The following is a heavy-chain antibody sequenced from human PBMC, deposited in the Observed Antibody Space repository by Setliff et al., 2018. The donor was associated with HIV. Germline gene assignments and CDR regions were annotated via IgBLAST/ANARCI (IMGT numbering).Heavy chain of an antibody. D-gene: IGHD1-7*01. CDR2: VSSIGNT. V-gene: IGHV4-59*01. CDR1: GISINGYY. CDR3: ARGDGTKYYYYYYMDV. Sequence: SETLSLTCSVSGISINGYYWSWIRQSPRTRLEWIGYVSSIGNTNYNPSLKSRVTISVDTSKNQFSLKLSSVTAADTAVYYCARGDGTKYYYYYYMDVWGKGTTVTAP. J-gene: IGHJ6*03.